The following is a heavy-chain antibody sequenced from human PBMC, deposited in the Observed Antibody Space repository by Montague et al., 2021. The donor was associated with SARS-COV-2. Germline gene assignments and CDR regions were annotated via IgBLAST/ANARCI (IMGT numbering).Heavy chain of an antibody. D-gene: IGHD2-8*01. J-gene: IGHJ6*02. CDR1: GGSISGYY. CDR3: ARLLRSCTNGVCRTYYYYAMDV. Sequence: ETLSLTCTVSGGSISGYYWSWIRQPPGKGLEWIGYIYYSGSTKYDPFLESRVTVSVDRSKNQVSLKLSSVTAADTAVYYCARLLRSCTNGVCRTYYYYAMDVWGQGTTVAVSS. V-gene: IGHV4-59*01. CDR2: IYYSGST.